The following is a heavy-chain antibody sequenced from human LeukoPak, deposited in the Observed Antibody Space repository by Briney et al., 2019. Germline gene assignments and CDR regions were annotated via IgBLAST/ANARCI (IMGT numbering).Heavy chain of an antibody. CDR2: LSDSGGST. D-gene: IGHD3-10*01. CDR3: AKRLYYGSGPLDI. Sequence: PGGSLRLSCVASGFSFSNYDMTWVRQAPGKGLDWVSTLSDSGGSTYYADSVKGRFTISRDNSKNTLYLQMSSLRAEDTAIYFCAKRLYYGSGPLDIWGQGTMVTVSS. J-gene: IGHJ3*02. CDR1: GFSFSNYD. V-gene: IGHV3-23*01.